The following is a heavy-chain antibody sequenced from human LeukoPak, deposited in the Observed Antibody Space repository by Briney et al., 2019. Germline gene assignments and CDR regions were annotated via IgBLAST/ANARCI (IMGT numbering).Heavy chain of an antibody. D-gene: IGHD2-2*01. V-gene: IGHV4-31*03. CDR3: ATPYCSTISCLNVFNM. CDR2: KYFSGSA. CDR1: GVSVSDGRYY. Sequence: PSQTLSLTCNVSGVSVSDGRYYWTWIRQRPGKGLEWIGYKYFSGSAKYNPSLKSRLTISIDSSRNQFSLQLSSVTAAETATYYCATPYCSTISCLNVFNMWGQGTRVTVSS. J-gene: IGHJ3*02.